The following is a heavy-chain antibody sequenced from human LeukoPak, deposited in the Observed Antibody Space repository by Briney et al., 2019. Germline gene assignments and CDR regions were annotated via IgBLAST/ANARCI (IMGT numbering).Heavy chain of an antibody. CDR3: ARGHDFWSGYYTGVDY. CDR1: GHTFTSYY. Sequence: ASVKVSCKASGHTFTSYYMHWVRQAPGQGLEWMGIINPSGGSTSYAQKFQGRVTMTRDTSTSTVYMELSSLRSEDTAVYYCARGHDFWSGYYTGVDYWGQGTLVTVSS. D-gene: IGHD3-3*01. J-gene: IGHJ4*02. CDR2: INPSGGST. V-gene: IGHV1-46*01.